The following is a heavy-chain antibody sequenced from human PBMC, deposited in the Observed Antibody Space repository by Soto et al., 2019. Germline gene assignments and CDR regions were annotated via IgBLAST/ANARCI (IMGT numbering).Heavy chain of an antibody. D-gene: IGHD4-17*01. CDR1: GGTFSSYA. Sequence: SVKVSCKASGGTFSSYAISWVRQAPGQGLEWMGGIIPIFGTANYAQKFQGRVTITADESTSTAYMELRSLRSEDTAVYYCARDNLMSVTTWRGMDVWGQGTTVTVSS. CDR2: IIPIFGTA. J-gene: IGHJ6*02. V-gene: IGHV1-69*13. CDR3: ARDNLMSVTTWRGMDV.